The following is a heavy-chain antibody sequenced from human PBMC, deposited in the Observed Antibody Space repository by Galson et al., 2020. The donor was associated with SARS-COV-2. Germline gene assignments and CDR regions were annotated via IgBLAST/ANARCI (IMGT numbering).Heavy chain of an antibody. D-gene: IGHD3-3*01. V-gene: IGHV3-30*14. Sequence: QLGESLKISCAASGFTFTSFAMYWVRQRPGEGLEWVAVVSYDGRDTFYADHVKGRFTISRDNYKDTVFLQMSSLTTGDTAVYYCARRGPPYDLLGGTQNNWYLDVWGRGSLVTVSS. CDR1: GFTFTSFA. CDR2: VSYDGRDT. J-gene: IGHJ2*01. CDR3: ARRGPPYDLLGGTQNNWYLDV.